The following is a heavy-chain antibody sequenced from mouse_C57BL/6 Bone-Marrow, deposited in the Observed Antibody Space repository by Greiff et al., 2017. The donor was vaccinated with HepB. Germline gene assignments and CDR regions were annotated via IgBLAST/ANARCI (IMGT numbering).Heavy chain of an antibody. V-gene: IGHV1-81*01. CDR2: IYPRSGTT. CDR1: GYTFTSYG. CDR3: SVLLLRPRYFYI. Sequence: VQLQQSGAELARPGASVKLSCKASGYTFTSYGISWVKQRTGQGLEWIGEIYPRSGTTYYNEKFKGKATLTADKSSSTAYMELLSLTSEDSSVYFCSVLLLRPRYFYIWGTGTTVTVSS. D-gene: IGHD1-1*01. J-gene: IGHJ1*03.